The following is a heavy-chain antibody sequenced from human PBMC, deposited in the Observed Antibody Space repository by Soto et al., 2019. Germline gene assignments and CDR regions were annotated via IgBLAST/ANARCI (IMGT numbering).Heavy chain of an antibody. CDR1: GFTFSSYA. D-gene: IGHD5-18*01. CDR3: ARTLYSYGTDY. Sequence: EVQLLESGGGLVQPGGSLRLSCAASGFTFSSYAMSWVRQAPGKGLEWVSAISGSGGSTYYADSVKGRFTISRDNSKNTLYMQMTSLRAEDTAVYYCARTLYSYGTDYWGQGTLVTVSS. CDR2: ISGSGGST. J-gene: IGHJ4*02. V-gene: IGHV3-23*01.